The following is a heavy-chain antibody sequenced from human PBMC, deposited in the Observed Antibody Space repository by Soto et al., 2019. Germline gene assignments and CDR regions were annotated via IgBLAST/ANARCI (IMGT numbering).Heavy chain of an antibody. J-gene: IGHJ4*02. D-gene: IGHD1-26*01. CDR2: ISGYNGHT. Sequence: ASVKVSCKASGYDFTSLGITWVRLAPGQGPEWLGWISGYNGHTNYEQKFQGRISMTTDTSTSTAYMELRSLRSDDTAVYFCARDFSGTYQGYLDYWGQGTRVTVSS. CDR1: GYDFTSLG. V-gene: IGHV1-18*04. CDR3: ARDFSGTYQGYLDY.